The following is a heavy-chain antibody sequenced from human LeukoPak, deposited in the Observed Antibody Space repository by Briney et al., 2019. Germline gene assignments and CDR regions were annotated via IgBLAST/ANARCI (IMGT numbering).Heavy chain of an antibody. J-gene: IGHJ3*02. CDR1: GYIFTSYW. CDR2: IYPGDSDT. Sequence: GESLKISCKGSGYIFTSYWIGWVRQLPGKGLEWMGIIYPGDSDTRYSQSFQGQVTISADKSISTAYLQWSSLKASDTAVYYCARRSYYGSGSYYTPPVAFDIWGQGTMVTVSS. D-gene: IGHD3-10*01. CDR3: ARRSYYGSGSYYTPPVAFDI. V-gene: IGHV5-51*01.